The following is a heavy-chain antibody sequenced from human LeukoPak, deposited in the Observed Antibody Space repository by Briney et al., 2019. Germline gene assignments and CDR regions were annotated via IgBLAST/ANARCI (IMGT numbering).Heavy chain of an antibody. J-gene: IGHJ5*02. D-gene: IGHD6-13*01. CDR2: INTITGNP. CDR3: ARDRTATGIAAARGGANWFDP. CDR1: GYTFTSYA. Sequence: ASVKVSCKASGYTFTSYAMNWVRQAPAQGLEWMVWINTITGNPTYAQGFTGRFVFSLDTSVSTAYLQISSLKAEDTAVYYCARDRTATGIAAARGGANWFDPWGQGTLVTVSS. V-gene: IGHV7-4-1*02.